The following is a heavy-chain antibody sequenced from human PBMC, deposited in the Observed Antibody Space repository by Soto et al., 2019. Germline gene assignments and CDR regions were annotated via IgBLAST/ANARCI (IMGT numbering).Heavy chain of an antibody. J-gene: IGHJ4*02. V-gene: IGHV4-59*01. CDR1: GGSISVYY. D-gene: IGHD1-26*01. CDR3: ARGVGSSPPQY. CDR2: IYASGSP. Sequence: TLSLTCTISGGSISVYYWSWIRQPPGQGLEWIGYIYASGSPYYNPSLKSRVTISADTSKDQISLKLTSPTAADTAVYYCARGVGSSPPQYWGRGTLVTVSS.